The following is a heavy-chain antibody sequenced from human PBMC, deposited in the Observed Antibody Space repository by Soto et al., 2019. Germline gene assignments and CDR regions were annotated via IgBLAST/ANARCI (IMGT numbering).Heavy chain of an antibody. D-gene: IGHD3-16*01. CDR3: ARGGYYDNVWGQLSHYGLDV. CDR1: GYTFIRYG. J-gene: IGHJ6*02. Sequence: QVQLVQSASEVMKPGASVKVSCKASGYTFIRYGITWVRQAPGQRLEWMGWISPCNDQTIYAQKLQGRVTMTADTSTRTVYMQLRSLKSEDTAVYYCARGGYYDNVWGQLSHYGLDVWGQGTSVTVSS. V-gene: IGHV1-18*01. CDR2: ISPCNDQT.